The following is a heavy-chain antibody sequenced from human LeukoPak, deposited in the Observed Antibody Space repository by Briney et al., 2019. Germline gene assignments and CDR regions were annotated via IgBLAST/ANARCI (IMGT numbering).Heavy chain of an antibody. J-gene: IGHJ6*03. V-gene: IGHV4-59*01. Sequence: SETLSLTCTVSGGSISSYYWSWIRQPPGKGLEWIGYIYYSGSTNYNPSLKSRVTISVDTSKNQFSLKLSSVTAADTAVYYCARGISTVTPYYYYYYRDVWGKETTVTVSS. CDR1: GGSISSYY. CDR3: ARGISTVTPYYYYYYRDV. D-gene: IGHD4-17*01. CDR2: IYYSGST.